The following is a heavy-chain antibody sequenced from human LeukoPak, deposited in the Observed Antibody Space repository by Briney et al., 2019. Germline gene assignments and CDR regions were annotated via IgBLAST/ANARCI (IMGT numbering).Heavy chain of an antibody. CDR3: ARVRYCSSTSCEGPYYFDY. J-gene: IGHJ4*02. CDR2: ISSSSSYT. D-gene: IGHD2-2*01. Sequence: GGSLRLSCAASGFTFSDYYMSWLRQAPGKGLEWVSYISSSSSYTNYADSVKGRFTISRDNAKNSLYLQMNSLRAEDTAVYYCARVRYCSSTSCEGPYYFDYWGQGTLVTVSS. CDR1: GFTFSDYY. V-gene: IGHV3-11*06.